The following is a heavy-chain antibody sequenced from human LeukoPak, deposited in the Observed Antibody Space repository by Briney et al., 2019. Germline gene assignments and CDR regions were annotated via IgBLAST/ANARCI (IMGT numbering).Heavy chain of an antibody. CDR2: IITILDTA. CDR3: ARGGFAAAGTRVNY. CDR1: GGTFSSYA. V-gene: IGHV1-69*01. Sequence: SVKVSCKASGGTFSSYAISWVRQAPGEGLEWRGGIITILDTANYAQEFHGRVTITADESTSTAYMELSSLRSEDTAVYYCARGGFAAAGTRVNYWGQGTLVTVSS. J-gene: IGHJ4*02. D-gene: IGHD6-13*01.